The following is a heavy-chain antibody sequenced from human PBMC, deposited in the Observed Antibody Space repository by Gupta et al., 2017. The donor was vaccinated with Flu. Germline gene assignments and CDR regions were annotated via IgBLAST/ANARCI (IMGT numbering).Heavy chain of an antibody. D-gene: IGHD2-2*01. Sequence: GSVSGYHWSWIRQSPGKGLEWIGEVDHNGKDNYNPSLKSRVTISADTSKNQITLRMSSMTAADTGLYFCAKATSTWFLFLDWGQGSPVTVSS. J-gene: IGHJ1*01. CDR1: GSVSGYH. V-gene: IGHV4-34*01. CDR3: AKATSTWFLFLD. CDR2: VDHNGKD.